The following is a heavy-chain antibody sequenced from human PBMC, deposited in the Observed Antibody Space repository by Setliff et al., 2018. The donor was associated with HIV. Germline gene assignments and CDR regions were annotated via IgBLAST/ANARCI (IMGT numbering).Heavy chain of an antibody. CDR2: IYSGGST. V-gene: IGHV3-53*01. D-gene: IGHD2-21*01. J-gene: IGHJ3*02. CDR1: GFTVSSNY. CDR3: AKHFLLWSNAFHI. Sequence: GGSLRLSCAASGFTVSSNYMSWVRQAPGKGLEWVSTIYSGGSTYHADSVKGRFTISRDNSKNTLYLQMNSLRAEDTAVYYCAKHFLLWSNAFHIWGQGTMVTV.